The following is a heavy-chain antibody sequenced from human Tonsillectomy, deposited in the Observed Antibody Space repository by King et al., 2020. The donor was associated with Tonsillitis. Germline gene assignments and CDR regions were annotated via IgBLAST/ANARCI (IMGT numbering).Heavy chain of an antibody. CDR2: INPDSGAT. V-gene: IGHV1-2*02. D-gene: IGHD2-15*01. CDR3: ARDRTLVLAATIGWFDP. Sequence: QLVQSGAEVKRPGASVKVSCKASGYTFSDNYVHWVRLAPGQGLEWMGWINPDSGATTYAQKFQGSVTLTRDTSISTTYMELSRLRSDDTAVYYCARDRTLVLAATIGWFDPWGQGTLVTVSS. CDR1: GYTFSDNY. J-gene: IGHJ5*02.